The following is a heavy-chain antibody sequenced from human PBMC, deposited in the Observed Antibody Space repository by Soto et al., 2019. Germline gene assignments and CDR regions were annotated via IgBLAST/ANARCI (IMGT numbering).Heavy chain of an antibody. J-gene: IGHJ4*02. D-gene: IGHD1-7*01. Sequence: QVQLVESGGGVVQPGRSLRLSCAASGFTFSSYAMHWVRQAPGKGLEWVAVISYDGSNKYYADSVKGRFTISRDNSKNTLYLQMNSLRAEDTAVYYGARDVTGTTFTGYYWGQGTLVTVSS. CDR1: GFTFSSYA. CDR3: ARDVTGTTFTGYY. V-gene: IGHV3-30-3*01. CDR2: ISYDGSNK.